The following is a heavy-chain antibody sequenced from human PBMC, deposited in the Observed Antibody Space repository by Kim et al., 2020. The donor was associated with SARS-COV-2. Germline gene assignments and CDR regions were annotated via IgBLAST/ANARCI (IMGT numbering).Heavy chain of an antibody. Sequence: SETLSLKCSVSGGSISSSSHFWGWIRQPPGKGLEWIGTLFYSGTTYYNPSLNSRVTISGDKSRNQISLKLTSVTAADTAVYYCTGGSGSGYSFDYWCQGT. D-gene: IGHD3-10*01. J-gene: IGHJ4*02. V-gene: IGHV4-39*07. CDR2: LFYSGTT. CDR3: TGGSGSGYSFDY. CDR1: GGSISSSSHF.